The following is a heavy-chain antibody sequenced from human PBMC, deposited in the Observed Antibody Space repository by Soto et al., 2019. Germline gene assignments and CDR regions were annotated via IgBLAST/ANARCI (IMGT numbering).Heavy chain of an antibody. D-gene: IGHD1-1*01. V-gene: IGHV3-30-3*01. CDR3: ARETPHERYFHYYYGMDV. CDR1: GFTFNSYA. Sequence: GGSLRLSCKASGFTFNSYAMHWVRQAPGKGLEWVAVMSSDGTNKYYTDSVKGRFTISRDNSKNTLFLRMNSLRAQDTAVYYCARETPHERYFHYYYGMDVWGQGTTVTVS. J-gene: IGHJ6*02. CDR2: MSSDGTNK.